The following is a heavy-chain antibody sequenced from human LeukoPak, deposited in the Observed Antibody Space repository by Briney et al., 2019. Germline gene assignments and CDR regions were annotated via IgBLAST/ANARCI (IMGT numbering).Heavy chain of an antibody. Sequence: GGSLRLSCAASGFTFSSYAMSWVRQAPGKGLEWVSAISGSGGSTYYADSVKGRFTISRDNSKNTLYLQMNSLRVEDTAVYYCAKGDYYDSSGYLDYWGQGTLVTVSS. D-gene: IGHD3-22*01. CDR1: GFTFSSYA. J-gene: IGHJ4*02. CDR3: AKGDYYDSSGYLDY. CDR2: ISGSGGST. V-gene: IGHV3-23*01.